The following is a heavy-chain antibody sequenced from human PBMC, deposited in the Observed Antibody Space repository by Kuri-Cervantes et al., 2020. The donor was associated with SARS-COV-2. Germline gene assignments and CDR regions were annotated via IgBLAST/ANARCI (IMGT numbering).Heavy chain of an antibody. CDR3: ARAMWPYHYDSSGLIFDY. CDR2: IKQDGSEK. Sequence: GESLKISCAASGFTFSSYWMSWVRRAPGKGLEWVANIKQDGSEKYYVDSVKGRFTISRDNSKNTLYLQMNSLRAEDTAVYYCARAMWPYHYDSSGLIFDYWGQGTLVTVSS. V-gene: IGHV3-7*02. D-gene: IGHD3-22*01. J-gene: IGHJ4*02. CDR1: GFTFSSYW.